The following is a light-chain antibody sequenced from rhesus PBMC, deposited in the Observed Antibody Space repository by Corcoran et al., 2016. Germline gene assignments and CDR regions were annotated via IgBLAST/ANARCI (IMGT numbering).Light chain of an antibody. Sequence: DIQMTQSPSSLSASVGDRVTITCRASQGITNDLAWYQQKPGETPKLLIYEASSLQSGIPSRFSGSGHWTDFTLTISSLQSEAFATYYCQHYYSTHRTFGQGTKVEIK. J-gene: IGKJ1*01. CDR2: EAS. V-gene: IGKV1-25*01. CDR1: QGITND. CDR3: QHYYSTHRT.